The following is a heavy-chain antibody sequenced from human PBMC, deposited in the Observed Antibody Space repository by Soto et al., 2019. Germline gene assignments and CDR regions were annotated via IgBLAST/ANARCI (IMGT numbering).Heavy chain of an antibody. Sequence: GGSLRLSCAASGFTFSSYAMHWVRQAPGKGLEWVAVISYDGSNKYYADSVKGRFTISRDNSKNTLYLQMNSLRAEDTAVYYCARGSVDIVVVPADYWGQGTLVTVSS. V-gene: IGHV3-30-3*01. CDR2: ISYDGSNK. CDR1: GFTFSSYA. CDR3: ARGSVDIVVVPADY. D-gene: IGHD2-2*03. J-gene: IGHJ4*02.